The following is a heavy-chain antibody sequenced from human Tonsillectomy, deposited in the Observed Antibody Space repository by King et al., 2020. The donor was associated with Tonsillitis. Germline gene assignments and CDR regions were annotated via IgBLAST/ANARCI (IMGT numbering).Heavy chain of an antibody. V-gene: IGHV4-39*01. J-gene: IGHJ4*02. CDR3: ARSGDYRIDY. Sequence: MQLQESGPGLVKPSETLSLTCSVSGVSISSSDYFWGWVRQPPGKGLEWIGSMYYRGSTYHNPSLKSRVTISVDASKNQVSLELTSVTAADTALYFCARSGDYRIDYWGQGTLVTVSS. D-gene: IGHD4-17*01. CDR1: GVSISSSDYF. CDR2: MYYRGST.